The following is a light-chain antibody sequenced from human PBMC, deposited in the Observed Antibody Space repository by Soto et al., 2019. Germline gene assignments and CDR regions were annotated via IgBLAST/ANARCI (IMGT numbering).Light chain of an antibody. CDR3: QQSYSPPWYT. J-gene: IGKJ2*01. Sequence: DIQMTQFPSSLSASVGDRVTITCRASQSVTYHLNWYQHKPGKAPKVLIYGASSPESGVPSRFSASGSGTEFTLTITDLHPDDFATYYCQQSYSPPWYTFGPGTKLDIK. CDR2: GAS. V-gene: IGKV1-39*01. CDR1: QSVTYH.